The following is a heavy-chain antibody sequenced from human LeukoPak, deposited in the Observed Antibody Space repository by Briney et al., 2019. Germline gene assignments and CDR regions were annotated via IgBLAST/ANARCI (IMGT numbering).Heavy chain of an antibody. Sequence: GGSLRLSCSASGFTFSSYAMHWVRQAPGKGLEYVSAISSNGGSTYYADSVKGRFTISRDNSKNTLYLQMNSLRAEDTAVYYCARASYSSGWHFDYWGQGTLVTVSS. D-gene: IGHD6-19*01. V-gene: IGHV3-64*04. CDR1: GFTFSSYA. CDR2: ISSNGGST. J-gene: IGHJ4*02. CDR3: ARASYSSGWHFDY.